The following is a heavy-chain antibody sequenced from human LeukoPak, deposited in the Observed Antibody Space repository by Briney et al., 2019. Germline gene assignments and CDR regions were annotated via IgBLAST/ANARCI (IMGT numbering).Heavy chain of an antibody. D-gene: IGHD3-22*01. V-gene: IGHV4-34*01. CDR1: GGSFSGCY. Sequence: KPSETLSLTCAVYGGSFSGCYWSWIRQPPGKGLEWIGEINHSGSTNYNPSLKSRVTISVDTSKNQFSLKLSSVTAADTAVYYCARGLDKTYYYDSSGYYYGYWGQGTLVTVSS. J-gene: IGHJ4*02. CDR3: ARGLDKTYYYDSSGYYYGY. CDR2: INHSGST.